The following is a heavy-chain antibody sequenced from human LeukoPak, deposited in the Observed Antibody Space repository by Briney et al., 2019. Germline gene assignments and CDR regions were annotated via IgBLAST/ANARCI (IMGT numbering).Heavy chain of an antibody. CDR1: GYRFSGYY. Sequence: GPSVKVSCKTSGYRFSGYYMHWVRQAPGQGLEWMGWINPNSGATNYAQNFQGWVTMTRDTSVSTGYMELRRLTSDDTAVYYCARGLINGHDFDYWGQGTLVTVSP. D-gene: IGHD5-12*01. CDR2: INPNSGAT. CDR3: ARGLINGHDFDY. V-gene: IGHV1-2*04. J-gene: IGHJ4*02.